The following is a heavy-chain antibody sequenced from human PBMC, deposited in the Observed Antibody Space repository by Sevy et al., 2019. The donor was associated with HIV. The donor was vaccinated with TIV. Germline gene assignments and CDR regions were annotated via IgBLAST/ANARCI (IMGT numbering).Heavy chain of an antibody. CDR2: ISSSGSGV. CDR1: GFTFNVYY. Sequence: GGSLRLSCAASGFTFNVYYMSWIHQTPGKGLEWVSYISSSGSGVHYADSVRGRVTISRDNAKNSIYLQMNSLRAEDTAVYYCARNLGYCSGERCYYFDYWGQGTLVTVSS. J-gene: IGHJ4*02. V-gene: IGHV3-11*01. CDR3: ARNLGYCSGERCYYFDY. D-gene: IGHD2-15*01.